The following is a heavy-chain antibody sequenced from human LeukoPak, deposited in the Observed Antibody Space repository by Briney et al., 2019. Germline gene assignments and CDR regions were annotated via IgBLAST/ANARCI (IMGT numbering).Heavy chain of an antibody. CDR3: ARDVGRSYDLDY. V-gene: IGHV1-18*01. Sequence: ASVKVSCKASGYTFTIYGISWVRQAPGQGREWMGWISAYNGNTDYAQSLQGRVTMTIDTSTSTVYMELRSLRSDGTAVYYCARDVGRSYDLDYWGQGTLVTVSS. J-gene: IGHJ4*02. D-gene: IGHD3-16*01. CDR1: GYTFTIYG. CDR2: ISAYNGNT.